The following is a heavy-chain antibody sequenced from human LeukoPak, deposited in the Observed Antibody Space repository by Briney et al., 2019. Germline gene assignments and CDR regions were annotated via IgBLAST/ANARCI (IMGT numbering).Heavy chain of an antibody. CDR1: GYTFTSYG. CDR3: ARGGAHIVVVIASGEYYFDY. D-gene: IGHD2-21*01. Sequence: APVKVSCKASGYTFTSYGISWVRQAPGQGLEWMGWISAYNGNTNYAQKLQGRVTMTTDTSTSTAYMELRSLRSDDTAVYYCARGGAHIVVVIASGEYYFDYWXQGTLVTVSP. V-gene: IGHV1-18*01. J-gene: IGHJ4*02. CDR2: ISAYNGNT.